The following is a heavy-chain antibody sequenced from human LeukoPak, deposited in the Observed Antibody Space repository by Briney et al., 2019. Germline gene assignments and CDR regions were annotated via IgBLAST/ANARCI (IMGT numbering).Heavy chain of an antibody. Sequence: GGSLRLSCAASGFTFSSYAMSWVRQASGKGLEWVSAISASGGSTYYADSVKGRFTISRDNSKNTLYLQMNSLRADDTAVYYCAKEVLKLWLVDCWGQGTLVTVSS. V-gene: IGHV3-23*01. J-gene: IGHJ4*02. CDR2: ISASGGST. D-gene: IGHD5-18*01. CDR1: GFTFSSYA. CDR3: AKEVLKLWLVDC.